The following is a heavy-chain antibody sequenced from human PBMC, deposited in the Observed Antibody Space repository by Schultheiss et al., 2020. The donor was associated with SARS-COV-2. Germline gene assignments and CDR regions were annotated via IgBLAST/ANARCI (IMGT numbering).Heavy chain of an antibody. V-gene: IGHV4-59*13. D-gene: IGHD3-3*01. CDR2: IYYSGST. J-gene: IGHJ6*02. CDR1: GGSISSYY. CDR3: ARDRSPMEWSKYYYYYGMDV. Sequence: SETLSLTCTVSGGSISSYYWSWIRQPPGKGLEWIGYIYYSGSTYYNPSLKSRVTISVDTSKNQFSLKLSSVTAADTAVYYCARDRSPMEWSKYYYYYGMDVWGQGTTVTVSS.